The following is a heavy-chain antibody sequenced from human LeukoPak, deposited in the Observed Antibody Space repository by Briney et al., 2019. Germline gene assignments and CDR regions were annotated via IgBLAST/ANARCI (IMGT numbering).Heavy chain of an antibody. CDR1: GYSISSGYY. J-gene: IGHJ4*02. D-gene: IGHD6-19*01. V-gene: IGHV4-38-2*01. CDR2: IYHSGST. Sequence: SETLSLTCAVSGYSISSGYYWGWIRQPPGKGLEWIGSIYHSGSTYYNPSLKSRVTISVDTSKNQFSLKLSSVTAADTAVYYCARRGSGWVVYYFDYWGQGTLVTVSS. CDR3: ARRGSGWVVYYFDY.